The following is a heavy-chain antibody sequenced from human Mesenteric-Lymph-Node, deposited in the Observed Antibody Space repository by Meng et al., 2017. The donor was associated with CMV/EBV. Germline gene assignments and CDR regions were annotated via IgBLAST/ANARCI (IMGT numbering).Heavy chain of an antibody. Sequence: SETLSLTCAVSGASISSANWWSWVRQPPGKGLQWIAEIHHDGRNNYNPSLKSRVTISVDTSKNQFSLKLSSVTAADTAVYYCARARPGPFDYWGQGTLVTVSS. J-gene: IGHJ4*02. CDR3: ARARPGPFDY. V-gene: IGHV4-4*02. CDR1: GASISSANW. CDR2: IHHDGRN.